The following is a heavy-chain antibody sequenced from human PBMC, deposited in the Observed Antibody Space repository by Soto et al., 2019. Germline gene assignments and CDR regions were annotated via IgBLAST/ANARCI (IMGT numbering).Heavy chain of an antibody. CDR2: INPNSGGT. Sequence: WASVKVSCKASGYTFTGYYMHWVRQAPGQGLEWMGWINPNSGGTNYAQKFQGRVTMTRDTSISTAYMELSRLRSDDTAVYYCARETTVTTLFDYWGQGTLVTVSS. J-gene: IGHJ4*02. V-gene: IGHV1-2*02. CDR3: ARETTVTTLFDY. CDR1: GYTFTGYY. D-gene: IGHD4-17*01.